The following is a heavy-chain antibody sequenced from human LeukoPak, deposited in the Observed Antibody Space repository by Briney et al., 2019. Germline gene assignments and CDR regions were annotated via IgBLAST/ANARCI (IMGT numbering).Heavy chain of an antibody. V-gene: IGHV1-69*01. CDR1: GGSFKNFA. Sequence: SXXVSCKASGGSFKNFAISWVRQAPGQGGEWMGGFNNIYGTTKYAQKCQGRVTINVDESSKKDYLDMRRLRSSETALYYCARRAEWFSWTRLDAFDIWGQGTMVTVSS. J-gene: IGHJ3*02. CDR3: ARRAEWFSWTRLDAFDI. CDR2: FNNIYGTT. D-gene: IGHD3-3*01.